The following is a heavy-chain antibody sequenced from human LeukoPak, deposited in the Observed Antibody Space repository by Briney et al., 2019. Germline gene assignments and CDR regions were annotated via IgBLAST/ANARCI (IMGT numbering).Heavy chain of an antibody. V-gene: IGHV1-8*03. D-gene: IGHD3-22*01. CDR1: GYTFTSYD. CDR2: MNPNSGNT. CDR3: ARGHSRSIYYDSSGYYYGY. Sequence: GASVKVSCKASGYTFTSYDINWVRQATGQGLEWVGWMNPNSGNTGYAQKFQGRVTITRNTSISTAYMELSSLRSEDTAVYYCARGHSRSIYYDSSGYYYGYWGQGTLVTVSS. J-gene: IGHJ4*02.